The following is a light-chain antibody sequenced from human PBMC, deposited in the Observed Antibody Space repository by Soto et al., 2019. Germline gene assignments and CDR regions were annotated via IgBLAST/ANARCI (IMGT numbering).Light chain of an antibody. J-gene: IGKJ4*01. Sequence: EIVLTQSPGTLSLSPGARGPLSCRASQNLGTLYLAWFQQKSGQAPRLLFFGVSNRAAGVPDRFGGSGSGTDFTLTISRLEPEDFAVYYCQQYGGSPLTFGGGTKVDI. CDR2: GVS. V-gene: IGKV3-20*01. CDR1: QNLGTLY. CDR3: QQYGGSPLT.